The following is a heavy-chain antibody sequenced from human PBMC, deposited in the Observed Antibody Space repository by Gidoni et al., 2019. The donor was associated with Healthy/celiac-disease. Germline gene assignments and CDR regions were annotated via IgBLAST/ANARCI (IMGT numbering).Heavy chain of an antibody. CDR3: AGGGSSWPSYYYYGMDV. V-gene: IGHV3-48*03. D-gene: IGHD6-13*01. J-gene: IGHJ6*02. Sequence: EVQLVESGGGLVQPGGSLRLSCAASGCTFSSYEMNWVRQAPGKGLEWVSYSSISGSTRYYADSVKGRFTISRDNAKNSLYLQMNSLRAEDTAVYYCAGGGSSWPSYYYYGMDVWGQGTTVTVSS. CDR1: GCTFSSYE. CDR2: SSISGSTR.